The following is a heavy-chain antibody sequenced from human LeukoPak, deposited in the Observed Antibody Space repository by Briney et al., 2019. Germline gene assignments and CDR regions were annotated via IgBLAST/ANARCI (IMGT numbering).Heavy chain of an antibody. CDR2: IYHSGST. J-gene: IGHJ4*02. D-gene: IGHD3-3*01. Sequence: PSETLSLTCTVSGGSISSGGYYWSWIRQPPGKGLEWIGYIYHSGSTYYNPSLKSRVTISVDRSKNQFSLKLSSVTAADTAVYYCAGGQYYDFWSGYPNYFDHWGQGTLVTVSS. CDR3: AGGQYYDFWSGYPNYFDH. V-gene: IGHV4-30-2*01. CDR1: GGSISSGGYY.